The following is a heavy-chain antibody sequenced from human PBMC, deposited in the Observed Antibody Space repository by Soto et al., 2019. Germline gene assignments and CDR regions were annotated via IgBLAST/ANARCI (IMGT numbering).Heavy chain of an antibody. Sequence: PGGSLRLSCAASGFTFSSYSMNWVRQAPGKGLEWVSSISSSSSYIYYADSVKGRFTISRDNAKNSLYLQMNSLRVEDTAVYYCARVEWLNQEELSFDYWGQGTLVTVSS. CDR3: ARVEWLNQEELSFDY. V-gene: IGHV3-21*01. CDR2: ISSSSSYI. CDR1: GFTFSSYS. J-gene: IGHJ4*02. D-gene: IGHD1-26*01.